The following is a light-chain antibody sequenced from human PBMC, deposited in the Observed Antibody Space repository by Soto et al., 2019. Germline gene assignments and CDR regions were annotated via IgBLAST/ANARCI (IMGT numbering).Light chain of an antibody. J-gene: IGKJ3*01. V-gene: IGKV3-20*01. CDR3: QQYGDSPAT. CDR1: QSVSSSY. Sequence: EIVLTQSPGTLSLSPGERATLSCRASQSVSSSYLAWYQQKPGQAPRLLIYGAFNRATGIPDRFSGSGSGTDFTLTFSRLEPEDFAVYYCQQYGDSPATFGPGTKADIK. CDR2: GAF.